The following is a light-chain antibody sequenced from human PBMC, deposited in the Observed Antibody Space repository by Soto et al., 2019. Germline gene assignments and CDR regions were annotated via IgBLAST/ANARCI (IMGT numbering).Light chain of an antibody. J-gene: IGLJ1*01. Sequence: QSVLTQPPSVSGAPGQRVTISCTGSSSNIGAGYDVHWYQQLPGTAPKLLIYGNSNRPSGVPDRFSGSKSGTSASLAITVLQGEEEADYYRQSYDSSLSGYVFGTGSKLTVL. V-gene: IGLV1-40*01. CDR1: SSNIGAGYD. CDR2: GNS. CDR3: QSYDSSLSGYV.